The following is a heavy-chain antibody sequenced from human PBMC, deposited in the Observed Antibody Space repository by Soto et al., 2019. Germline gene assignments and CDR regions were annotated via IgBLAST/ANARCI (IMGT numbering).Heavy chain of an antibody. V-gene: IGHV3-74*01. Sequence: EVQLVESGGGLVQPGGSQRLSCAASGFTFSSYWIHWVRQAPGKGLVWVSRINSDGSSTTYADSVKGRFTISRDNAKNTLYLQMTSLRAEDTAVYYCARVSREVVPAAIDYWGQGTLVTVSS. CDR2: INSDGSST. J-gene: IGHJ4*02. CDR3: ARVSREVVPAAIDY. D-gene: IGHD2-2*01. CDR1: GFTFSSYW.